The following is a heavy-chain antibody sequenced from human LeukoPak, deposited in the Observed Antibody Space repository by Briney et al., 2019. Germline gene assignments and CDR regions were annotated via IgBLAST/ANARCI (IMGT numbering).Heavy chain of an antibody. CDR1: GFTFSSYA. Sequence: PGASLRLSCAASGFTFSSYAMSWVRQAPGKGREWVSAISGSGGSTYYADSVKGRFTISRDNSKNTLYLQMNSLRAEDTAVYYCAKDVMNSGSWGDCWGQGTLVTVSS. V-gene: IGHV3-23*01. CDR3: AKDVMNSGSWGDC. D-gene: IGHD1-26*01. J-gene: IGHJ4*02. CDR2: ISGSGGST.